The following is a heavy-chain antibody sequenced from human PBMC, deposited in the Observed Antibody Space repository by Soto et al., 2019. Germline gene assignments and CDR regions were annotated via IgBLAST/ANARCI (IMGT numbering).Heavy chain of an antibody. D-gene: IGHD3-16*02. CDR3: ARVWGSYRAPSGGAGFDP. CDR2: INPNTGGI. Sequence: QVQLVQSGAEVKKPGASVRVSCKASGYSLSDYHIHWVRQAPGQGLEWMGRINPNTGGIVSAQSFEGSVTKTRDTSISTAYMELKRLRSDDTAVYYCARVWGSYRAPSGGAGFDPWGQGTLVTDSS. J-gene: IGHJ5*02. CDR1: GYSLSDYH. V-gene: IGHV1-2*06.